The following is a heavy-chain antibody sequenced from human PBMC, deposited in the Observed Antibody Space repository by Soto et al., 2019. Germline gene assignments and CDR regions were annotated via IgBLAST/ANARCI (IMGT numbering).Heavy chain of an antibody. V-gene: IGHV5-51*03. J-gene: IGHJ5*02. CDR3: ARGYCTTTICDPWFDP. D-gene: IGHD2-2*01. CDR1: GYSFTSYW. Sequence: PXESLTISGTGVGYSFTSYWIGLVRQMPGKGLEWMGIIYPGDSDTRYSPSFQGQVTISADKSITTAYLQWSSPKASDTAMYYCARGYCTTTICDPWFDPWGQGTLVTVSS. CDR2: IYPGDSDT.